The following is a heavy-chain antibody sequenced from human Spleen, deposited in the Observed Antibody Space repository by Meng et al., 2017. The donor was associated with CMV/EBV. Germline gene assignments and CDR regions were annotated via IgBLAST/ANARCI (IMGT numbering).Heavy chain of an antibody. D-gene: IGHD5-12*01. Sequence: RGSLRLSCAASRVTFSNYAMNWVRQAPGKGLEWVSTISGGGGGTYYADSVKGRFTISRDNSKNTLYLQMNSLRAEDTAVYYCAKPLATYIVTYYYYGMDVWGQGTTVTVSS. CDR2: ISGGGGGT. J-gene: IGHJ6*02. CDR3: AKPLATYIVTYYYYGMDV. CDR1: RVTFSNYA. V-gene: IGHV3-23*01.